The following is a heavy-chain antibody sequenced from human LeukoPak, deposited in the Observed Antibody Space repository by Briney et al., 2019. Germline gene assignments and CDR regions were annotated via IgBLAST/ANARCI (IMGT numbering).Heavy chain of an antibody. D-gene: IGHD2-15*01. CDR1: GGSISSSSYY. CDR3: ARDPVHNCSGGSCYSFFDY. J-gene: IGHJ4*02. Sequence: SETLSLTCTVSGGSISSSSYYWGWIRQPPGKGLEWIGSIYYSGSTYYNPSLKSRVTISVDTSKNQFSLKLSSVTAADTAVYYCARDPVHNCSGGSCYSFFDYWGQGTLVTVSS. V-gene: IGHV4-39*07. CDR2: IYYSGST.